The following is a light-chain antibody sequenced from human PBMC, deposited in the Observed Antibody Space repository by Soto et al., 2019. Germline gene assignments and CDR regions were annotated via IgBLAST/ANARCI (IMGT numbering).Light chain of an antibody. J-gene: IGKJ1*01. V-gene: IGKV3D-15*01. CDR3: QQYNNWPPWT. Sequence: EVVMTQSPATLSVSPGERVTLSCRASQSVSSDVAWFQQKPGQAPRLVIFGASTRASGIPARFGGRGSGTDFTLTISSLQSDDFAVYYCQQYNNWPPWTFGQGTKVEIK. CDR1: QSVSSD. CDR2: GAS.